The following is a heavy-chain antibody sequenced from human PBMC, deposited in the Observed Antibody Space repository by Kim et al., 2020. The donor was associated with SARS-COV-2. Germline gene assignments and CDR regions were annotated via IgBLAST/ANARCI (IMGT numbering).Heavy chain of an antibody. CDR3: ARAPNDFWSGYPYYFDY. Sequence: SETLSLTCPVSGGSVSSGSYFWSWIRQPPGKGLEWIGYIYDSGNTNYNPSLKSRVTMSVDTSKNQFSLKLRSVTAADTAVYYCARAPNDFWSGYPYYFDYWGQGTLVTVSS. J-gene: IGHJ4*02. V-gene: IGHV4-61*01. D-gene: IGHD3-3*01. CDR2: IYDSGNT. CDR1: GGSVSSGSYF.